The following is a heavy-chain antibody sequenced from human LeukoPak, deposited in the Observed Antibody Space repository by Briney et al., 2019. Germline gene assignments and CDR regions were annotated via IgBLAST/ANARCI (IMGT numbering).Heavy chain of an antibody. J-gene: IGHJ4*02. CDR1: GYTVSTNY. V-gene: IGHV3-53*01. CDR3: ARGYLREPFDS. CDR2: VYSGGST. D-gene: IGHD1-14*01. Sequence: GGSLRLSCAAFGYTVSTNYMSWARQAPGKGLEWVSVVYSGGSTHYADSVKGRFTISRDNSKNTLYLQMNRLRGEDTAVYYCARGYLREPFDSWGQGTLVIVSS.